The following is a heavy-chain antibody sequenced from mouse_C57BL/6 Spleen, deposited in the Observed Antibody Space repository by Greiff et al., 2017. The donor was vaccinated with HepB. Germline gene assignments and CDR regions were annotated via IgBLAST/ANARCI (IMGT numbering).Heavy chain of an antibody. D-gene: IGHD1-1*01. J-gene: IGHJ4*01. V-gene: IGHV1-76*01. Sequence: QVQLQQSGAELVRPGASVKLSCKASGYTFTDYYINWVKQRPGQGLEWIARIDPGSGNTYYNEKFKGKATLTAEKYYSTADMQLSSLTSDDSAVYFCAGEGLYSGSYYYAMDYWGQGTSVTVSS. CDR3: AGEGLYSGSYYYAMDY. CDR2: IDPGSGNT. CDR1: GYTFTDYY.